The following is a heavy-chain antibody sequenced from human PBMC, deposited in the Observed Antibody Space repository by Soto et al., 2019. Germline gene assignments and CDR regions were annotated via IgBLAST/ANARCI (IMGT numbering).Heavy chain of an antibody. CDR1: GFTFDDYG. V-gene: IGHV3-20*04. Sequence: GGSLRLSCAASGFTFDDYGMSWVRQAPGKGLEWVSGINWNGGSTGYADSVKGRFTISRDNAKNSLYLQMNSLRAEDTALYYCARGIYGSGSYYNDDYYYYYVMDVWGQGTTVTVSS. J-gene: IGHJ6*02. CDR3: ARGIYGSGSYYNDDYYYYYVMDV. D-gene: IGHD3-10*01. CDR2: INWNGGST.